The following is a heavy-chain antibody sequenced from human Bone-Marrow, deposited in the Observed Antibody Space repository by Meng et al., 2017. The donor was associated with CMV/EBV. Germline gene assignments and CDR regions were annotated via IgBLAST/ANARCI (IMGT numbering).Heavy chain of an antibody. CDR1: GFTFRSYE. V-gene: IGHV3-48*03. Sequence: GESLKISCEASGFTFRSYEMNWVRQAPGEGLEWLSYISSGGATMHYADSVKGRFTISRDKSKSTLYLQMNSLRAEDRAVYYCATQTSCSGGSCYEPYYFDSWGQGTLVTVSS. J-gene: IGHJ4*02. CDR3: ATQTSCSGGSCYEPYYFDS. CDR2: ISSGGATM. D-gene: IGHD2-15*01.